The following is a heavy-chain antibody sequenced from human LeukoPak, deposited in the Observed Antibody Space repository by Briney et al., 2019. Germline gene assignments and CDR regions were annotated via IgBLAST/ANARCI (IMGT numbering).Heavy chain of an antibody. J-gene: IGHJ3*02. V-gene: IGHV1-69*13. CDR2: IIPIFGTA. CDR3: ARAYCSSTSCYFVSGENDFGSGYYPDDSFDI. D-gene: IGHD2-2*01. Sequence: SVKVSCKASGCTFTSYAISWVRQAPGQGLEWMGVIIPIFGTAKYAQKFQGRVTITADESTSTAYMELSSLRSEDTAVYYCARAYCSSTSCYFVSGENDFGSGYYPDDSFDILGQGTMVTVSS. CDR1: GCTFTSYA.